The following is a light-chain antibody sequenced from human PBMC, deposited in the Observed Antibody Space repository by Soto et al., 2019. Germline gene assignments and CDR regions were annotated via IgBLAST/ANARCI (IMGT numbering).Light chain of an antibody. CDR2: LNSDGRH. V-gene: IGLV4-69*01. CDR1: SGHSTYA. J-gene: IGLJ2*01. CDR3: QTWGTDIVV. Sequence: QLVLTQSPSASASLGASVKLTCTLSSGHSTYAIAWHQQQPEKGPRYLMKLNSDGRHYKGDGISDRFSGSSSGAERYLTISSLQSEDEADYYCQTWGTDIVVFGGGIKVTVL.